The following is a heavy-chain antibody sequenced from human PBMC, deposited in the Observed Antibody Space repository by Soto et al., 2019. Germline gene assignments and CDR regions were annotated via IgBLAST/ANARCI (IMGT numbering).Heavy chain of an antibody. J-gene: IGHJ4*02. Sequence: SVKVSCKASGFTFTSYAVQWVRQARGQRLEWRGWFVVGTGNTNSAQKFQESVTMTRDRSTGTAYVGLSRMRSEDTAVYYCALLPGIAAAGTASGPCGYWGQGTLVTISS. CDR2: FVVGTGNT. CDR3: ALLPGIAAAGTASGPCGY. CDR1: GFTFTSYA. V-gene: IGHV1-58*01. D-gene: IGHD6-13*01.